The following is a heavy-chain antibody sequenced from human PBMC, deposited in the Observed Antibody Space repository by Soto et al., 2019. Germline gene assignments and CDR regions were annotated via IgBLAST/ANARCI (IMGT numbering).Heavy chain of an antibody. CDR3: ARGRSEDDGDDSDALDI. CDR2: IYYSGNT. D-gene: IGHD4-17*01. CDR1: GGSIGSYF. Sequence: QVQLQESGPGLVKPSETLSLTCTVSGGSIGSYFWNWIRQPPGSGLEWIGYIYYSGNTNYNPTLTSRVAISVDTSKNQFSLKLYSVTAADTAIYYCARGRSEDDGDDSDALDIWGQGTMVTVSS. J-gene: IGHJ3*02. V-gene: IGHV4-59*01.